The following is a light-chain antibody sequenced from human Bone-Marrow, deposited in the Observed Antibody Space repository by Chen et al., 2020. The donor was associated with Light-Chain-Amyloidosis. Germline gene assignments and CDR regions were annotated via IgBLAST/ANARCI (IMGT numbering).Light chain of an antibody. CDR2: VNR. J-gene: IGLJ3*02. CDR3: QSYDSSLSGWV. CDR1: SSNIGAGYD. V-gene: IGLV1-40*01. Sequence: QSVLTQPPSVPGAPGSMATIPCTGSSSNIGAGYDVPWYQQLPGTAPKLLIYVNRNRPSGIPDRFSGSKSGTSASLAITGLQAEDEADYYCQSYDSSLSGWVFGGGTKLTVL.